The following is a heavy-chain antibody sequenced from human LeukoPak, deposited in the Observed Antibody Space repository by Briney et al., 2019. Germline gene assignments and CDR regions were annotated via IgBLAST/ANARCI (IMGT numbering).Heavy chain of an antibody. J-gene: IGHJ4*02. CDR2: IYTSGST. V-gene: IGHV4-61*02. D-gene: IGHD6-19*01. CDR3: ASNKGQWLFSD. Sequence: SETLSLTCTVSGGSISSGSYYWSWIRQPAGKGLEWIGRIYTSGSTNYNPSLKSRVTISVDTSKNQFSLRLSSVTAADTAVYYCASNKGQWLFSDWGQGTLVTVSS. CDR1: GGSISSGSYY.